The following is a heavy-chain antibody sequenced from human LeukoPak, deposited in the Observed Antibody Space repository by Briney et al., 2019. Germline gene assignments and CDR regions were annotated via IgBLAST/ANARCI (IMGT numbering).Heavy chain of an antibody. Sequence: SETLSLTCTVSGGSISSYYWSWIRRPPGKGLEWIGYIYYSGSTNYNPSLKSRVTVSVGTSKNQFSLKLSSVTAADTAVYYCARVEMATISFGAFDIWGQGTMVTVSS. CDR1: GGSISSYY. V-gene: IGHV4-59*01. CDR3: ARVEMATISFGAFDI. D-gene: IGHD5-24*01. J-gene: IGHJ3*02. CDR2: IYYSGST.